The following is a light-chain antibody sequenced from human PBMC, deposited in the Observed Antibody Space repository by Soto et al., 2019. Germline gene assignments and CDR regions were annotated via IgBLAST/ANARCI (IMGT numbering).Light chain of an antibody. Sequence: QSALTQPASVSGSPGQSITISCTGTSRDVGGYNYVSWHQQHPGKVPKVIITEVSNRPSGVSNRFSGSKSGNTASLTISGLQAEDEADYYCSSYVNYNTFVIFGGGTKLTVL. J-gene: IGLJ2*01. CDR1: SRDVGGYNY. CDR2: EVS. CDR3: SSYVNYNTFVI. V-gene: IGLV2-14*01.